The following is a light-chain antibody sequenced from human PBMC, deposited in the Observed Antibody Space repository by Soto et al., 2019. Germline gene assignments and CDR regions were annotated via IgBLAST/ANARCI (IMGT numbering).Light chain of an antibody. CDR3: QQYNNWPPWT. CDR2: GAS. CDR1: QSVSSY. V-gene: IGKV3D-15*01. J-gene: IGKJ1*01. Sequence: EIVMTQSPATLSVSPGERATLSCRASQSVSSYLAWYQQKPGQAPRLLIYGASTRAPGIPPRFSGSGSGTEFTLTIISLHSEDFAVYYCQQYNNWPPWTFCQGAHVEIK.